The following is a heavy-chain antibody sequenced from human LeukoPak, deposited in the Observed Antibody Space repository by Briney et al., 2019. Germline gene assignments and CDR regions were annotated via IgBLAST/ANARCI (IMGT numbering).Heavy chain of an antibody. Sequence: GGSLRLSCAASGFTVSSNYMSWVRQAPGKGLERVSGIGGSGGTTFYADSVRGRFTISRDNSKNTLFLQMNSLRAEDTAVYYCARHLPGNSRYFDYWGQGTLVTVSS. CDR1: GFTVSSNY. D-gene: IGHD5-18*01. CDR2: IGGSGGTT. CDR3: ARHLPGNSRYFDY. J-gene: IGHJ4*02. V-gene: IGHV3-66*04.